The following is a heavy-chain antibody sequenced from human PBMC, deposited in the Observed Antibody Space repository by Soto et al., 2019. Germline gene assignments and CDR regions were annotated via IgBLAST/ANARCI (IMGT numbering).Heavy chain of an antibody. D-gene: IGHD4-4*01. CDR3: ARHSYYSNPLRFDP. Sequence: SETLSLTCTVSCSSISPYYYSLIRQPPGKGLEWIGYIYYSESTNYNPSLKSRVTISVDTSKNQFSLKLSSVTAADTAVYYCARHSYYSNPLRFDPWGQGTLVTAPQ. CDR2: IYYSEST. V-gene: IGHV4-59*01. CDR1: CSSISPYY. J-gene: IGHJ5*02.